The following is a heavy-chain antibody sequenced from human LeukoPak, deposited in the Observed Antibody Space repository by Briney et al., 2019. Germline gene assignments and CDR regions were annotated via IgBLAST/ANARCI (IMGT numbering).Heavy chain of an antibody. J-gene: IGHJ4*02. D-gene: IGHD4-17*01. Sequence: ASVKVSCKASGYTFTGYYMHWVRQAPGQGLEWMGWINPNSGGTNYAQKFQGRVTMTRDTSISTAYMELSRLRSDDTAVYYCARGRDYANRYYFDYWGQGTLVTVSS. CDR3: ARGRDYANRYYFDY. CDR2: INPNSGGT. CDR1: GYTFTGYY. V-gene: IGHV1-2*02.